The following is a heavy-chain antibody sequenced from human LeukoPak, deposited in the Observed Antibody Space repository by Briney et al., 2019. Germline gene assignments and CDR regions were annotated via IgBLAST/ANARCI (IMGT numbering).Heavy chain of an antibody. Sequence: SETLSLTCTVSGGSINNYFWSWVRQPAGEGLEWIGRIYTSGSTNYNPSLRSRVTISVDMSKNQFSLKLSSVTAADTAVYYCARDDSARMTATLDYWGQGILVTVSS. J-gene: IGHJ4*02. V-gene: IGHV4-4*07. CDR1: GGSINNYF. CDR2: IYTSGST. CDR3: ARDDSARMTATLDY. D-gene: IGHD2-21*02.